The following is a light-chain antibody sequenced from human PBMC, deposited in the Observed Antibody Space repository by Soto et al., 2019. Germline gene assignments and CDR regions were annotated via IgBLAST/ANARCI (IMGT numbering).Light chain of an antibody. J-gene: IGLJ1*01. Sequence: QSVLTQPPSASGSPGQSVTISCTGNSNDVGHSSFISWYQQHPGKGPKLIFYEFSKRPSWVPDRFSGSKSGNTASLSVSGLQAEDESDYFCNAQADNGKHVFGTGTKVTVL. CDR1: SNDVGHSSF. CDR3: NAQADNGKHV. CDR2: EFS. V-gene: IGLV2-8*01.